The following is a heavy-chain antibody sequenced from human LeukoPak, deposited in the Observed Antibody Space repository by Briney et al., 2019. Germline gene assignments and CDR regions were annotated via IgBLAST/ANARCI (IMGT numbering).Heavy chain of an antibody. CDR1: GGTFSSYA. Sequence: SVKVSCKASGGTFSSYAISWVRQAPGLGLEWMGGIIPIFGTANYAQKFQGRVTITTDESTSTAYMELSSLRSEDTAVYYCASAGYNWNYCFDYWGQGTLVTVSS. V-gene: IGHV1-69*05. CDR2: IIPIFGTA. J-gene: IGHJ4*02. D-gene: IGHD1-7*01. CDR3: ASAGYNWNYCFDY.